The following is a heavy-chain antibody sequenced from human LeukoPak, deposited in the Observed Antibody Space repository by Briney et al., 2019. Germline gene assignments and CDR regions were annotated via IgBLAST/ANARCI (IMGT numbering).Heavy chain of an antibody. CDR2: IKQDGSEK. CDR3: ARERSPGYSSSWYNY. J-gene: IGHJ4*02. CDR1: GFTFSSYW. V-gene: IGHV3-7*01. D-gene: IGHD6-13*01. Sequence: GGSLRLSCAVSGFTFSSYWMSWVRQAPGKGLEWVANIKQDGSEKYYVDSVKGRFTISRDNAKNSVYLQMNSLRAEDTAVYYCARERSPGYSSSWYNYWGQGTQVTVSS.